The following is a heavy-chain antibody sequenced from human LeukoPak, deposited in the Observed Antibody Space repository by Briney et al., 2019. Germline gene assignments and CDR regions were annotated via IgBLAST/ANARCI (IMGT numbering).Heavy chain of an antibody. Sequence: ASVKVSCKVSGYTLTEFSMHWVRQAPGKGLEWMGGFDPEDGETIYAQKFQGRVTMTEDTSTDTAYMELSNLRSEDTAVYYCATYSSSWYYFDYWGQGTLVTVSS. CDR2: FDPEDGET. J-gene: IGHJ4*02. CDR1: GYTLTEFS. D-gene: IGHD6-13*01. V-gene: IGHV1-24*01. CDR3: ATYSSSWYYFDY.